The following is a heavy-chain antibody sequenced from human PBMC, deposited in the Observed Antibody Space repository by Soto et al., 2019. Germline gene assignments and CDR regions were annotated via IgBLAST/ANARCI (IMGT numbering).Heavy chain of an antibody. J-gene: IGHJ6*02. Sequence: PSETLSLTCTVSGDSISRGGDYWSWIRQHPGKGLEWIGYSYYTGNTYSNPTPKSRVTISVDTSKNQFSLKLTSVTAADTAVYYCARGGGRGGAINFHGLDVWGQGTTVTVSS. CDR2: SYYTGNT. CDR1: GDSISRGGDY. V-gene: IGHV4-31*03. D-gene: IGHD1-26*01. CDR3: ARGGGRGGAINFHGLDV.